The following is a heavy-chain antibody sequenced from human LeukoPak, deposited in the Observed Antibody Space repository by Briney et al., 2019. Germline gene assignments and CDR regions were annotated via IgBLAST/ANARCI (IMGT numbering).Heavy chain of an antibody. Sequence: ASMKVSCKASGYAFSGSYLHWVRQAPGQGLEWMGWINPKSGGTNYAQKFQGRVTTTRDTSINTGYMELSGLTFDDTALYYCAREGWGNYYMDVWGNGTTVTVS. CDR2: INPKSGGT. D-gene: IGHD2-8*02. J-gene: IGHJ6*03. CDR1: GYAFSGSY. CDR3: AREGWGNYYMDV. V-gene: IGHV1-2*02.